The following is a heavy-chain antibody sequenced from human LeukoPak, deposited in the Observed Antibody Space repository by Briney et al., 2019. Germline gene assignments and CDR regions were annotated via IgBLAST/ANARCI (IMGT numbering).Heavy chain of an antibody. D-gene: IGHD2-2*01. CDR1: GFXSSGYE. J-gene: IGHJ4*02. Sequence: PGGSLRLSCGASGFXSSGYEINWVRQAPGKGLEWVSYISTSGSTIHYANSVKGRFTISRDNAKNSLYLQMNSLRAEDTAVYYCARGSVVVPRTYDYWGQGTLVTVSS. CDR3: ARGSVVVPRTYDY. V-gene: IGHV3-48*03. CDR2: ISTSGSTI.